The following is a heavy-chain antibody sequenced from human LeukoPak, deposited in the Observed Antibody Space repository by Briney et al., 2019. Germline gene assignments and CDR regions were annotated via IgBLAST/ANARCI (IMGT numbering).Heavy chain of an antibody. J-gene: IGHJ4*02. CDR1: GYTFTGYY. CDR3: ARDRGYSSSWYYFDY. Sequence: GASVKVSCKASGYTFTGYYMHWVRQAPGQGLEWMGWINPNSGGTNYAQKFQGRVTMTRDTSTSTAYMELSRLRSDDTAVYYCARDRGYSSSWYYFDYWGQGTLVTVSS. CDR2: INPNSGGT. D-gene: IGHD6-13*01. V-gene: IGHV1-2*02.